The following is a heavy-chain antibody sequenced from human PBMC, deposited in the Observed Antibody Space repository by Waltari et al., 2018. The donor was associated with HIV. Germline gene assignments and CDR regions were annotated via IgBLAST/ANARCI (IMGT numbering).Heavy chain of an antibody. J-gene: IGHJ6*02. CDR2: ITYDGANK. D-gene: IGHD2-2*01. CDR1: GFSLSRHT. Sequence: QVQLVESGGGVVQPGRSLRLTCDVSGFSLSRHTMYWVRQAPGKGLEWVAVITYDGANKYYADSVKCRFTISRDTSRDRLFLQMNSLRIEDTAVYYCAREWSTSCYASGPESKPSSYSCFGMDVWGQGTTVTVSS. CDR3: AREWSTSCYASGPESKPSSYSCFGMDV. V-gene: IGHV3-30*17.